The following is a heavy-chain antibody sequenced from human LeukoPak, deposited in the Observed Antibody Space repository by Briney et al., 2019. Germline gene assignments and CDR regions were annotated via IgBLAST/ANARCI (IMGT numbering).Heavy chain of an antibody. CDR1: GYTFTSYD. D-gene: IGHD5-18*01. J-gene: IGHJ4*02. Sequence: ASVKVSCKASGYTFTSYDIDWVRQATGQGLEWMGSMNPDSGKTGYAQKFKGRVTITRNTSISTAYMELSSLRSEDTAVYYCARGRGYKLWGQGTLVTVSS. CDR3: ARGRGYKL. CDR2: MNPDSGKT. V-gene: IGHV1-8*03.